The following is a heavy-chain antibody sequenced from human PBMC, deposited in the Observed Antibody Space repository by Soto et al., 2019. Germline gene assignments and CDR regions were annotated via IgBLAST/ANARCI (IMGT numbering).Heavy chain of an antibody. CDR1: GFTFSNYG. D-gene: IGHD1-26*01. CDR2: IWYDGSNE. CDR3: ARDEFESGSYYFGY. V-gene: IGHV3-33*01. Sequence: QVQLVESGGGVVQPGRSLRLSCAASGFTFSNYGIHWVRQAPGKGLEWVAVIWYDGSNEDYADSVKGRFTISRDNSRNTLYLQMNSLRVEDTAVYYCARDEFESGSYYFGYWGQGTLVTVSS. J-gene: IGHJ4*02.